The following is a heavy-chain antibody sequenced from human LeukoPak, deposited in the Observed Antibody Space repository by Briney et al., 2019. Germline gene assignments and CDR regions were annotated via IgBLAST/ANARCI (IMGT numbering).Heavy chain of an antibody. CDR3: ARGGERANFYGLGSSPNWFDP. Sequence: ASVKVSCKASGYIFISYDINWVRQAAGQGLEWMGWMNPNSGNTGYAQKFQGRVTMTRNTSISTAYMELSGLRSDDTAVYYCARGGERANFYGLGSSPNWFDPWGQGTLVTVSS. CDR1: GYIFISYD. CDR2: MNPNSGNT. J-gene: IGHJ5*02. V-gene: IGHV1-8*02. D-gene: IGHD3-10*01.